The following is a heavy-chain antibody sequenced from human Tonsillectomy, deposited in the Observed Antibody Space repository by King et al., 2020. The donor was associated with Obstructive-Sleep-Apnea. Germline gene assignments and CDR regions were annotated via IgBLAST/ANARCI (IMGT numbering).Heavy chain of an antibody. CDR1: GGTFRSYA. J-gene: IGHJ4*02. D-gene: IGHD3-3*01. CDR2: IIPIFGTA. CDR3: ARGDVLRFLEWSHPRYYFDY. V-gene: IGHV1-69*01. Sequence: QLVQSGAEVKKPGSSVKVSCKASGGTFRSYAISWVRQAPGQGLEWMGGIIPIFGTANYAQKFPGRVTITADESTSTAYMELSSLRSEDTAVYYCARGDVLRFLEWSHPRYYFDYWGQGTLVTVSS.